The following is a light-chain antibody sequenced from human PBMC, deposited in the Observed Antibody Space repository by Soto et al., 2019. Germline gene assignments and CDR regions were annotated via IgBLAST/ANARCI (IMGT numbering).Light chain of an antibody. Sequence: QSALTQPPSASGSPGQSLTISCTGTSSDVGVYDFVSWYQHHPGKAPRLIIYEVVQRPSGVPDRFSGSKSGNTASLTVSGLQAADEADYFCKSYAGSNTYVFGSGTKVTVL. J-gene: IGLJ1*01. CDR1: SSDVGVYDF. V-gene: IGLV2-8*01. CDR2: EVV. CDR3: KSYAGSNTYV.